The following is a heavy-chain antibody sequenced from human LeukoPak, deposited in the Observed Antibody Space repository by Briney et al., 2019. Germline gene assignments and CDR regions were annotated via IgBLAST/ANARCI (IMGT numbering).Heavy chain of an antibody. D-gene: IGHD3-22*01. J-gene: IGHJ4*02. CDR3: AKSSEYYYDSSGYYLEY. CDR2: ISSSSYI. Sequence: GGSLRLSCAASGFTFSSYGMSWVRQAPGKGLEWVSAISSSSYIYYADSVKGRFTISRDNAKNSLYLQMNSLRAEDMALYYCAKSSEYYYDSSGYYLEYWGQGTLVTVSS. V-gene: IGHV3-21*04. CDR1: GFTFSSYG.